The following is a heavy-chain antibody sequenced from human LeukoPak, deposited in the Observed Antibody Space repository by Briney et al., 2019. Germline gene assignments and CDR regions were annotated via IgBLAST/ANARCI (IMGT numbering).Heavy chain of an antibody. CDR2: IYYSGST. CDR3: ARDSTGTNPPNDY. V-gene: IGHV4-59*05. J-gene: IGHJ4*02. D-gene: IGHD1-7*01. Sequence: SETLSLTCSVSGGSIGTYYWSWIRQPPGKGLEWIGSIYYSGSTYYNPSLKSRVTISVDTSKNQFSLKLSSVTAADTAVYYCARDSTGTNPPNDYWGQGTLVTVSS. CDR1: GGSIGTYY.